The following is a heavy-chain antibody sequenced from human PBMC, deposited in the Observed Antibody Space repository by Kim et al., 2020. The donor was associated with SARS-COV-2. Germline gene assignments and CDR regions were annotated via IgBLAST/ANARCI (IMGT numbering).Heavy chain of an antibody. Sequence: QKVQRRVTMTEDTSTDTAYMELRSLRSEDTAVYYCASYVSEWFGEQVFDYWGQGTLVTVSS. J-gene: IGHJ4*02. V-gene: IGHV1-24*01. CDR3: ASYVSEWFGEQVFDY. D-gene: IGHD3-10*01.